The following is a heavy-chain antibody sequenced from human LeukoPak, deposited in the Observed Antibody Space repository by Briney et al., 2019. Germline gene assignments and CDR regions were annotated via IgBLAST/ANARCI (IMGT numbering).Heavy chain of an antibody. J-gene: IGHJ4*02. V-gene: IGHV3-23*01. CDR2: ISGSGGST. CDR3: AKDGSYLAVAGRIHY. CDR1: GFTFNSYA. D-gene: IGHD6-19*01. Sequence: GGSLRLSCAASGFTFNSYAMSWVRQAPGKGLEWVSAISGSGGSTYYADSAKGRFTISRDNSKNTLYLQMNSLRAEDTALYYCAKDGSYLAVAGRIHYWGQGTLVTVSS.